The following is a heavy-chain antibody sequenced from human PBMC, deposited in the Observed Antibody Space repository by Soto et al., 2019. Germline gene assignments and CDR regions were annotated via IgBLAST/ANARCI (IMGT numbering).Heavy chain of an antibody. CDR3: ASNYLYYYGSGNTNYYGMDV. CDR1: GYTFTSYG. Sequence: ASVKVSCKASGYTFTSYGISWVRQAPGQGLEWMGWISAYNGNTNYAQKLQGRVTMTTDASTSTAYMELRSLRSDDTAVYYCASNYLYYYGSGNTNYYGMDVWGQGTTVTVSS. CDR2: ISAYNGNT. D-gene: IGHD3-10*01. J-gene: IGHJ6*02. V-gene: IGHV1-18*01.